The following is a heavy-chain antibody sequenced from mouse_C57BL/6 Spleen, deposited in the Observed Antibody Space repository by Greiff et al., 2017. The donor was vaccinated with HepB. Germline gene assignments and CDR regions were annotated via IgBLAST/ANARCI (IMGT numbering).Heavy chain of an antibody. CDR3: ARWIYGNYGPFDY. D-gene: IGHD2-1*01. Sequence: EVKLQESGGGLVKPGGSLKLSCAASGFTFSDYGMHWVRQAPEKGLEWVAYISSGSSTIYYADTVKGRFTISRDNAKNTLFLQMTSLRSEDTAMYYCARWIYGNYGPFDYWGQGTTLTVSS. CDR2: ISSGSSTI. CDR1: GFTFSDYG. V-gene: IGHV5-17*01. J-gene: IGHJ2*01.